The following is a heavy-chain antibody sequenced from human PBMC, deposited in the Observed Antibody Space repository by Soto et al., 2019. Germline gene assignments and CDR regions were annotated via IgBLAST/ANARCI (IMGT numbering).Heavy chain of an antibody. Sequence: QVQLVQSGAEVKKPGSSVKVSCKASGGTFSSYAISWVRQAPGQGLERMGGIIPISDTTNYAQKFQGRVTITADESTSTAYMELSSLRSEDTAVYYCARSQGSSTSLEIYYYYYYGMDVW. CDR2: IIPISDTT. CDR1: GGTFSSYA. V-gene: IGHV1-69*01. D-gene: IGHD2-2*01. CDR3: ARSQGSSTSLEIYYYYYYGMDV. J-gene: IGHJ6*01.